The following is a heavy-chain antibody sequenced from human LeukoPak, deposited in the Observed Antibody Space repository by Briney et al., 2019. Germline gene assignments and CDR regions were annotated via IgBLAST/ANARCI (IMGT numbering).Heavy chain of an antibody. CDR2: IYYSGST. V-gene: IGHV4-59*01. CDR3: ARGRVPELSYYYYGMDV. CDR1: GGSISSYY. J-gene: IGHJ6*02. D-gene: IGHD5-24*01. Sequence: SETLSLTCTVSGGSISSYYWSWIRQPPGKGLEWIGYIYYSGSTNYKPSLKSRVTISVDTSKNQFSLKLSSVTAADTAVYYCARGRVPELSYYYYGMDVWGQGTTVTVSS.